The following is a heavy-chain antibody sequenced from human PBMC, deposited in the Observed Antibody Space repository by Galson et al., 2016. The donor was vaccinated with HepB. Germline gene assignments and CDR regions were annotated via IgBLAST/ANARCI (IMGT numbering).Heavy chain of an antibody. CDR1: GYTFSTYF. J-gene: IGHJ6*02. V-gene: IGHV1-46*01. CDR2: INPSSDTT. Sequence: SVKVSCKASGYTFSTYFIHWVRQAPGQGLEWMGIINPSSDTTTYAQKFKGRLTVTRDTSTSTVYLELSSLRSEDTAVYYCARQNTVVVAATRVKYYYGMDVWGQGTTVTVSS. CDR3: ARQNTVVVAATRVKYYYGMDV. D-gene: IGHD2-15*01.